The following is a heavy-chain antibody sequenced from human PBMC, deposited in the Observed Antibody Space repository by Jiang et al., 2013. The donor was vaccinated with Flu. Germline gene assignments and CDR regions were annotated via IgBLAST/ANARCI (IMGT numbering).Heavy chain of an antibody. CDR2: IDWDDDK. CDR3: ARIGKGYSSSWYYFDY. Sequence: KPTQTLTLTCTFSGFSLSTSGMCVSWIRQPPGKALEWLALIDWDDDKYYSTSLKTRLTISKDTSKNQVVLTMTNMDPVDTATYYCARIGKGYSSSWYYFDYWGQGTLVTVSS. V-gene: IGHV2-70*01. J-gene: IGHJ4*02. CDR1: GFSLSTSGMC. D-gene: IGHD6-13*01.